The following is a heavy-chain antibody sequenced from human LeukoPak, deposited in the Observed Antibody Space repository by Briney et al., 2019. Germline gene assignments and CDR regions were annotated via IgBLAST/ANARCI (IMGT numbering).Heavy chain of an antibody. CDR2: IYYSGST. D-gene: IGHD6-19*01. V-gene: IGHV4-61*01. CDR3: ARGAGKGNWFDP. Sequence: SETLSLTCAVSGYSISSGYYWGWIRQPPGKGLEWIGYIYYSGSTNYNPSLKSRVTISVDTSKNQFSLKLSSVTAADTAVYYCARGAGKGNWFDPWGQGTLVTVSS. CDR1: GYSISSGYY. J-gene: IGHJ5*02.